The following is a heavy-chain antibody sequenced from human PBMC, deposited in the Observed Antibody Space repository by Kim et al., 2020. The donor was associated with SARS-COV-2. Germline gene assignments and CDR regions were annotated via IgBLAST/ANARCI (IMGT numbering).Heavy chain of an antibody. CDR1: GFIFGNDP. V-gene: IGHV3-48*04. J-gene: IGHJ4*02. CDR2: IRSRSETI. CDR3: ARDHDWGFDY. Sequence: GGSLRLSCAASGFIFGNDPMNWVRQAPGKRLEWIAHIRSRSETISYADSVKGRFTISRDNAKNSLYLQMNTLRVEDTAVYYCARDHDWGFDYWGQGILVTVS. D-gene: IGHD7-27*01.